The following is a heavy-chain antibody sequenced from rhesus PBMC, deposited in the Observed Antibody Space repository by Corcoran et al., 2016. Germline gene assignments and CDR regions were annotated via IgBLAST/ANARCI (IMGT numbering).Heavy chain of an antibody. CDR2: IYGSGGNT. CDR3: ARHGGYCSGDVCYTDNRFDV. J-gene: IGHJ5-1*01. D-gene: IGHD2-39*02. CDR1: GGSISGHY. V-gene: IGHV4-160*01. Sequence: QVQLQESGPGLVKPSETLSLTCAVSGGSISGHYWRWIRPPPGKGPEWIGRIYGSGGNTDYNPSLKSRVTISTDTSKNQFSLKLNSVTAADTAVYYCARHGGYCSGDVCYTDNRFDVWGPGVLVTVSS.